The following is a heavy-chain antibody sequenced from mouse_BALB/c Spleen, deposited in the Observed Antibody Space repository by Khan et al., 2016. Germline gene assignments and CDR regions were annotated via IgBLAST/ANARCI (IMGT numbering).Heavy chain of an antibody. CDR3: ARIYDGYWAMDY. Sequence: EVKLLESGGGLVQPGGSLNLSCAASGFDFSRYWMSWARQAPGKGQEWIGEINPGSSTINYTPSLKDKFIISRDNAKNTLYLQMSKVRSEDTALYYCARIYDGYWAMDYWGQGTSVTVSS. CDR2: INPGSSTI. V-gene: IGHV4-2*02. CDR1: GFDFSRYW. D-gene: IGHD2-3*01. J-gene: IGHJ4*01.